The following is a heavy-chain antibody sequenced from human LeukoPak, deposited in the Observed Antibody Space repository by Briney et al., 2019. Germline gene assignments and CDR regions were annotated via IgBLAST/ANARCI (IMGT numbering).Heavy chain of an antibody. Sequence: SETLSLTCTVSGGSISSSYWSWIRQPPGKGLEWIGYIYYSGSTYYNPSLKSRVTISVDTSKNQFSLKLRSVTAADSAVFYCALSTYSYGPFDLWGRGTLVTVSS. CDR1: GGSISSSY. V-gene: IGHV4-59*08. J-gene: IGHJ2*01. CDR3: ALSTYSYGPFDL. D-gene: IGHD5-18*01. CDR2: IYYSGST.